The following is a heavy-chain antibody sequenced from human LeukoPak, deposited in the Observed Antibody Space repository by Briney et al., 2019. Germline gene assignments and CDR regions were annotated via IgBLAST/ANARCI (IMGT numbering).Heavy chain of an antibody. V-gene: IGHV4-34*01. CDR3: ARDRYCTSTSCYPDAFDI. CDR1: GGSFSDYY. D-gene: IGHD2-2*01. CDR2: INHRGNT. Sequence: SETLSLTCAVFGGSFSDYYWSWIRQPPGKGVEWIGEINHRGNTNYNPSLKSRVTISVDTSKNQFSLKLSSLTAADTAVYYCARDRYCTSTSCYPDAFDIWGQGTMVTVSS. J-gene: IGHJ3*02.